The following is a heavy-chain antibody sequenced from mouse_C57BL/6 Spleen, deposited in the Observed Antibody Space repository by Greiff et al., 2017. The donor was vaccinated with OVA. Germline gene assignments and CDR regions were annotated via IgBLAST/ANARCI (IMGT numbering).Heavy chain of an antibody. J-gene: IGHJ3*01. CDR1: GYTFTSYW. D-gene: IGHD2-1*01. Sequence: QVQLQQSGAELVRPGSSVKLSCKASGYTFTSYWMHWVKQRPIQGLEWIGNIDPSDSETHYNQKFKDKATLTVDKSSRTAYMQLSSLTSEDSAVYYCARDYGNRGFAYWGQGTLVTVSA. CDR3: ARDYGNRGFAY. CDR2: IDPSDSET. V-gene: IGHV1-52*01.